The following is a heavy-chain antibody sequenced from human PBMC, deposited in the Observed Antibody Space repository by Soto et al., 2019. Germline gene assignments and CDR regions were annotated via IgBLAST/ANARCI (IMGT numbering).Heavy chain of an antibody. Sequence: SETLSLTCTVSGGSISSSSYYWGWIRQPPGKGLEWIGSIYYSGSTYYNPSLKSRVTISVDTSKNQFSLKLSSVTAADTAVYYCARQGGYYGSGSYRNTYYFDYWGQGTLVTVSS. V-gene: IGHV4-39*01. J-gene: IGHJ4*02. D-gene: IGHD3-10*01. CDR1: GGSISSSSYY. CDR3: ARQGGYYGSGSYRNTYYFDY. CDR2: IYYSGST.